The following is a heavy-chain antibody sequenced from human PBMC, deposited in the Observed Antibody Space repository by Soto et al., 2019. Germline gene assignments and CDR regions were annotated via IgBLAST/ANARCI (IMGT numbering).Heavy chain of an antibody. CDR2: TYYRSKWYN. Sequence: SQTLSLTCAISGDSVSSNSAAWNWIRQSPSRGLEWLGRTYYRSKWYNDYAVSVKSRITINPDTSKNQFSLQLNSVTPEDTAVYYGSREADSRSSIFGPLYYAICCMDVWGQGTRVTVSS. CDR3: SREADSRSSIFGPLYYAICCMDV. D-gene: IGHD6-6*01. V-gene: IGHV6-1*01. J-gene: IGHJ6*02. CDR1: GDSVSSNSAA.